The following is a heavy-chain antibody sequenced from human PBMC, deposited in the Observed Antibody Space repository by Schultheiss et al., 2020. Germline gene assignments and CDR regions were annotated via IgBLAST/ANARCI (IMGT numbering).Heavy chain of an antibody. D-gene: IGHD3-22*01. J-gene: IGHJ4*02. CDR1: GGSISSYY. Sequence: SETLSLTCTVSGGSISSYYWSWIRQPPGKGLEWIGYIYYSGSTNYNPSLKSRVTLSVDTSKNQFSLKLSSVTAADTAVYYCARQTYYYDGLDYWGQGTLVNV. CDR2: IYYSGST. CDR3: ARQTYYYDGLDY. V-gene: IGHV4-59*08.